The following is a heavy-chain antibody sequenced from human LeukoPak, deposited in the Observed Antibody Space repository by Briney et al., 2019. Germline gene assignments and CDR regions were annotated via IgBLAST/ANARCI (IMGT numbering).Heavy chain of an antibody. D-gene: IGHD3-3*01. CDR3: ARDRPSHYDFWSGYSARGYYFDY. V-gene: IGHV1-18*01. CDR2: ISAYNGNT. Sequence: GASVKVSCKASGYTFTSYGISWVRQAPGQGLEWMGWISAYNGNTNYAQKLQGRVTMTTDTSTSTAYMELRSLRSDDTAVYYCARDRPSHYDFWSGYSARGYYFDYWGQGTLVTVSS. CDR1: GYTFTSYG. J-gene: IGHJ4*02.